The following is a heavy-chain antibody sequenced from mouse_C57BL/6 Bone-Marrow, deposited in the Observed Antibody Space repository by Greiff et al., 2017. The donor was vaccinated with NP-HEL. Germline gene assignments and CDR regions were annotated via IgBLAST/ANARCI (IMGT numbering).Heavy chain of an antibody. CDR2: ISYDGSN. Sequence: VQLQQSGPGLVKPSQSLSLTCSVTGYSITSGYYWNWIRQFPGNKLEWMGYISYDGSNNYNPSLKNRISITRDTSKNQFFLKLNSVTTEDTATYYCARDGYGSSYYWYFDVWGTGTTVTVSS. V-gene: IGHV3-6*01. CDR3: ARDGYGSSYYWYFDV. CDR1: GYSITSGYY. J-gene: IGHJ1*03. D-gene: IGHD1-1*01.